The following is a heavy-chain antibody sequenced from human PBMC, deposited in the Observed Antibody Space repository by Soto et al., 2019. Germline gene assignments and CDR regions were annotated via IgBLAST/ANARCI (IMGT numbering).Heavy chain of an antibody. V-gene: IGHV2-5*02. CDR3: AHTGGAVTDFDY. Sequence: QITLKESGPTLVKPTQTLTLTCTFSGFSLSTSGVGVGWIRQPPGQALEWLALIYWDDDKRYSPSLKSRLTSTKDTSKNQVVLTMTNMDPVDTATYYCAHTGGAVTDFDYWGQGTLVTVSS. CDR1: GFSLSTSGVG. D-gene: IGHD4-17*01. J-gene: IGHJ4*02. CDR2: IYWDDDK.